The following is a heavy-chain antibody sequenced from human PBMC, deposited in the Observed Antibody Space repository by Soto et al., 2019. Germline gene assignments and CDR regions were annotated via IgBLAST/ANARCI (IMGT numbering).Heavy chain of an antibody. J-gene: IGHJ4*02. Sequence: GGSLRLSCAASGLTFSSYAMSWVRQAPGKGLEWVSAISGSGGSTYYADSVKGRFTISRDNSKNTLYLQMNSLRAEDTAVYYCAKDHTLIAAAGKGLYYWGEGTLVTVSS. CDR3: AKDHTLIAAAGKGLYY. V-gene: IGHV3-23*01. CDR1: GLTFSSYA. D-gene: IGHD6-13*01. CDR2: ISGSGGST.